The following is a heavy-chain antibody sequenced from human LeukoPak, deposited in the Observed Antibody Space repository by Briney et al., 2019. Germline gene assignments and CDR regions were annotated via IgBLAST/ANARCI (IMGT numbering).Heavy chain of an antibody. D-gene: IGHD3-10*01. CDR3: AKYRSYYGSGIDY. CDR1: GFTFSDHY. J-gene: IGHJ4*02. CDR2: TQYDGSYK. Sequence: GGSLRLSCAASGFTFSDHYIDWVRQAPGKGLEWVAFTQYDGSYKHYADSVKGRFTVSRDNSKNTLYLQMNSLRAEDTAVYYCAKYRSYYGSGIDYWGQGTLVTVSS. V-gene: IGHV3-30*02.